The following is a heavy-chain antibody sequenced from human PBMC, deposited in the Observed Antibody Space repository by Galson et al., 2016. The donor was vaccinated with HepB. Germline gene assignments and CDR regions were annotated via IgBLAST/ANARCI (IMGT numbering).Heavy chain of an antibody. CDR3: ARGPWGHHDS. V-gene: IGHV6-1*01. J-gene: IGHJ5*01. D-gene: IGHD3-16*01. CDR1: GDSVSNDIAA. CDR2: TYYRSNWYH. Sequence: CAISGDSVSNDIAAWNWIRQSPSRGLEWLGRTYYRSNWYHDYAGSVKGRITIDPDTSKNQFSLKLSSVTAADTAVFYCARGPWGHHDSWGQGTLVTVSS.